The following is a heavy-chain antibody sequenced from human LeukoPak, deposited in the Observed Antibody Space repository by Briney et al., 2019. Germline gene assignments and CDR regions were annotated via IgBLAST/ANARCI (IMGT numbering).Heavy chain of an antibody. CDR3: ATHILFWSGLFDS. D-gene: IGHD3-3*01. CDR1: GFTFSSYA. CDR2: ISASGDNT. J-gene: IGHJ4*02. V-gene: IGHV3-23*01. Sequence: GGSLRLSCAASGFTFSSYAMSWVRQAPGKGLEWVSAISASGDNTYYADSVKGRFTISRDNSKNTLYLQMDDLRAEDSAVYYCATHILFWSGLFDSWGQGALVSVSS.